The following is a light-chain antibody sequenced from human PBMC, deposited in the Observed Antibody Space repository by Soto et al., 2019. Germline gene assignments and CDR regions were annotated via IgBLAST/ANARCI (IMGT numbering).Light chain of an antibody. J-gene: IGLJ1*01. CDR3: CSYTTSNTFV. Sequence: QSVLTQPASVSGSLGQSITISCSGTSSDVGAYNYVSWYQQYPDKAPKLMIYHVTDRPSGVSNRFSGSKSGNTASPTISGLQAEDEADYYCCSYTTSNTFVFGTGTKVTVL. CDR1: SSDVGAYNY. CDR2: HVT. V-gene: IGLV2-14*01.